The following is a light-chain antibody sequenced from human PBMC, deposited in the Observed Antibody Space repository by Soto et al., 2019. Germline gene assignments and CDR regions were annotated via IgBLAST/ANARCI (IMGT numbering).Light chain of an antibody. CDR1: SSNIGSNT. CDR2: SNN. J-gene: IGLJ2*01. CDR3: AALVVCLNGFV. V-gene: IGLV1-44*01. Sequence: QAVVTQPPSASGTPGQRVTISCSGSSSNIGSNTVNWYQQLPGTAPKLLIYSNNQRPSGVPDRFSGSKSGTSASLAISGLQSEDEADYYCAALVVCLNGFVFGGGTKLTVL.